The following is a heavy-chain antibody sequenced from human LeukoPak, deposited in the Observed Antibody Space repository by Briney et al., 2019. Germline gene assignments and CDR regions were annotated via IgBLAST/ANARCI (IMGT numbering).Heavy chain of an antibody. V-gene: IGHV1-69*13. CDR1: GGTFISYA. CDR2: VIPIFGTA. Sequence: GASVKVSCKASGGTFISYAISWVRQAPGQGLEWMGGVIPIFGTANYAQKFQGRVTITADESTSTGYIELSSLRSEDTAVYYCARGRNIIVVPAATPPYFDYWGQGTLVTVSS. J-gene: IGHJ4*02. CDR3: ARGRNIIVVPAATPPYFDY. D-gene: IGHD2-2*01.